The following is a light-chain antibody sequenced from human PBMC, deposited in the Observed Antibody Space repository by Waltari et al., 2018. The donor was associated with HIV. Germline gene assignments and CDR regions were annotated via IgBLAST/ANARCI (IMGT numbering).Light chain of an antibody. Sequence: QSALTQPPSASGSPGQSVTISCPGTSSDVGYFNYFSWYHLHPGKTPKLVIFEVTKRPSGVPDRFSGSKSGNTASLTVSGLQPEDEAVYYCNSYAGSNTLVFGGGTKLTVL. J-gene: IGLJ3*02. CDR2: EVT. CDR1: SSDVGYFNY. V-gene: IGLV2-8*01. CDR3: NSYAGSNTLV.